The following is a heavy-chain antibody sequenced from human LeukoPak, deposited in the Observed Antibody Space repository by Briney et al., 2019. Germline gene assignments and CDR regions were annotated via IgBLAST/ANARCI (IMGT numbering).Heavy chain of an antibody. CDR2: IIPIFGTA. CDR1: GGTFSSYA. CDR3: ARESGYYEAPDAFDT. Sequence: SVKVSCKASGGTFSSYAISWVRQAPGQGLEWMGGIIPIFGTANYAQKFQGRVTITTDESTSTAYMELSSLRSEDTAVYYCARESGYYEAPDAFDTWGQGTMVTVSS. D-gene: IGHD3-22*01. V-gene: IGHV1-69*05. J-gene: IGHJ3*02.